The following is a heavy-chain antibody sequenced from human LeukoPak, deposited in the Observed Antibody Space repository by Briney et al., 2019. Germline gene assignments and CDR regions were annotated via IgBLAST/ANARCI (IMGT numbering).Heavy chain of an antibody. CDR3: ARVGSGSSISIFDY. CDR1: GGSISSGDYY. J-gene: IGHJ4*02. D-gene: IGHD6-6*01. Sequence: PSQTLSLTCTVSGGSISSGDYYWSWIRQPPGKGLEWIGYIYYSGSTYYNPSLKSRVTISVDTPKNQFSLKLSSVTAADTAVYYCARVGSGSSISIFDYWGQGTLVTVSS. V-gene: IGHV4-30-4*01. CDR2: IYYSGST.